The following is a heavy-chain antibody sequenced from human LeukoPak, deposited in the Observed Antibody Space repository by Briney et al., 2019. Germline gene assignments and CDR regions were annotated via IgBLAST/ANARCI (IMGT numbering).Heavy chain of an antibody. CDR3: AREARFALPVVGSGDY. CDR2: IHYSGST. Sequence: SETLSLTCTVSGGSISSSRYYWGWIRQPPGKGLEWIGSIHYSGSTYYNPSLKSRVTVSVDTSENQFSLKLSSVAAADTAVYYCAREARFALPVVGSGDYWGQGTLVTVSS. J-gene: IGHJ4*02. CDR1: GGSISSSRYY. D-gene: IGHD6-19*01. V-gene: IGHV4-39*07.